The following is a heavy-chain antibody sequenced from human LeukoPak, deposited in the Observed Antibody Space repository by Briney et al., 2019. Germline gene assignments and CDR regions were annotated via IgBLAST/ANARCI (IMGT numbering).Heavy chain of an antibody. V-gene: IGHV3-49*04. J-gene: IGHJ6*02. CDR2: IRSKAYGGTT. CDR3: TRDGDGMDV. Sequence: GGCLRLSCTASGFTVGDYAMSWVRQAPGKGLEWVGFIRSKAYGGTTEYAASVKSRFTISRDDSKSIAYLQMNSLKTEDTAVYYCTRDGDGMDVWGQGTTVTVSS. CDR1: GFTVGDYA.